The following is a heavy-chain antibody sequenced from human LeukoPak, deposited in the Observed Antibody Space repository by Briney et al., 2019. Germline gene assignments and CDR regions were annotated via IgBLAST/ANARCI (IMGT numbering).Heavy chain of an antibody. Sequence: PGGSLRLSCSASGFTFSSYAMHWVRQAPGKGLEYVSAISSNGGSTYYADSVKGRFTISRDNSKNTLYLQMNSLRAEDTAVYYCASSDTAMELNFDYWGQGTLVTVSS. D-gene: IGHD5-18*01. J-gene: IGHJ4*02. CDR3: ASSDTAMELNFDY. CDR2: ISSNGGST. CDR1: GFTFSSYA. V-gene: IGHV3-64*04.